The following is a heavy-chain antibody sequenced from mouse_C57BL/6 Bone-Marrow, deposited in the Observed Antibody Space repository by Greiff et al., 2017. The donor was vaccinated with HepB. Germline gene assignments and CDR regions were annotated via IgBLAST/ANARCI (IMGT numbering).Heavy chain of an antibody. CDR2: INPYNGGT. CDR3: ARGYGYSFAY. D-gene: IGHD2-2*01. Sequence: EVQLKESGPVLVKPGASVKMSCKASGYTFTDYYMNWVKQSHGKGLEWIGVINPYNGGTSYNQKFKGKATLTVDKSSSTAYMELNSLTSEDSAVYYCARGYGYSFAYWGRGTLVTVSA. V-gene: IGHV1-19*01. J-gene: IGHJ3*01. CDR1: GYTFTDYY.